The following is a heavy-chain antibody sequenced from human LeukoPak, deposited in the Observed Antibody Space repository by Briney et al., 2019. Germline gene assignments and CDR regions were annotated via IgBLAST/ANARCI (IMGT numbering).Heavy chain of an antibody. V-gene: IGHV3-30*02. J-gene: IGHJ6*03. CDR1: GLSFNNYG. CDR2: IWSRGGHE. CDR3: AKDQDSYYYYYMDV. Sequence: GGSPRLSCAASGLSFNNYGMHWVRQAPGKGLEWVALIWSRGGHEFYADSVKGRFTISRDNSKNTLYLQMDSLRVEDTAVYYCAKDQDSYYYYYMDVWGKGTTVTVSS.